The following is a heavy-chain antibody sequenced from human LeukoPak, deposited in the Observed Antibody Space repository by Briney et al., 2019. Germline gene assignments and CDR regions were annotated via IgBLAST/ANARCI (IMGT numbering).Heavy chain of an antibody. D-gene: IGHD3-9*01. V-gene: IGHV4-61*02. Sequence: PSETLSLTCTVSGDSISSGSYYWSWIRQPAGKGLEWIGRIYTSGSTNYNPSLKSRVTISVDTSKNQFSLKLSSVTAADTAVYYCARDGRRLRYFNWLPRNWFDPWGQGTLVTVSS. J-gene: IGHJ5*02. CDR3: ARDGRRLRYFNWLPRNWFDP. CDR1: GDSISSGSYY. CDR2: IYTSGST.